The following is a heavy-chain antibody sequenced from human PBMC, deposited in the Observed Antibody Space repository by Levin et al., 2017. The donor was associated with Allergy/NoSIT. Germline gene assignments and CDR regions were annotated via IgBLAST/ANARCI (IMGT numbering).Heavy chain of an antibody. Sequence: ASVKVSCKASGYTFTGYYMHWVRQAPGQGLEWMGRINPNSGGTNYAQKFQGRVTMTRDTSISTAYMELSRLRSDDTAVYYCARVQLELAYYYYGMDVWGQGTTVTVSS. J-gene: IGHJ6*02. V-gene: IGHV1-2*06. CDR1: GYTFTGYY. CDR2: INPNSGGT. CDR3: ARVQLELAYYYYGMDV. D-gene: IGHD1-1*01.